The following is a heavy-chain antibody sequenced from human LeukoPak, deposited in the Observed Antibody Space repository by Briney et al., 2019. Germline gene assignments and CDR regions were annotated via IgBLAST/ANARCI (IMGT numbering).Heavy chain of an antibody. J-gene: IGHJ4*02. CDR2: IYTSGST. CDR3: ASHQDYYDSSGYYYFDY. CDR1: GGSISSYY. V-gene: IGHV4-4*07. Sequence: SETLSLTCTVSGGSISSYYWSWIRQPAGKGLEWIGRIYTSGSTNYNPSLKSRVTMSVDTSKNQFSLKLSSVTAADTAVYYCASHQDYYDSSGYYYFDYWGQGTLVTVSS. D-gene: IGHD3-22*01.